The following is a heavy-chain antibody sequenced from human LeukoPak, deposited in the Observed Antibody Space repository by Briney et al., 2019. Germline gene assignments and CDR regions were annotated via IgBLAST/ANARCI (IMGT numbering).Heavy chain of an antibody. J-gene: IGHJ4*02. CDR2: INSDGSST. CDR3: ARVRGEGIAAARPFDY. V-gene: IGHV3-74*01. Sequence: GGSLRLSCAASGFTFSSYWMHWVRQAPGKGLVWVSRINSDGSSTSYADSVKGRFTISRDNAKNTLYLQMSSLRAEDTAVYYCARVRGEGIAAARPFDYWGQGTLVTVSS. CDR1: GFTFSSYW. D-gene: IGHD6-13*01.